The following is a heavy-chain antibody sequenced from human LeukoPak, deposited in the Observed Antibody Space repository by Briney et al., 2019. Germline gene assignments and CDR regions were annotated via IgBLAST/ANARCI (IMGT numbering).Heavy chain of an antibody. CDR2: ISAYNGNT. V-gene: IGHV1-18*01. Sequence: ASVKVSCKASGYTFTSYGISWVRQAPGQRLEWMGWISAYNGNTNYAQKLQGRVTMTTDTSTSTAYMELRSLRSDDTAVYYCAIRLQLEPEHGDAFHIWGQGTMVTVSS. J-gene: IGHJ3*02. CDR1: GYTFTSYG. CDR3: AIRLQLEPEHGDAFHI. D-gene: IGHD6-13*01.